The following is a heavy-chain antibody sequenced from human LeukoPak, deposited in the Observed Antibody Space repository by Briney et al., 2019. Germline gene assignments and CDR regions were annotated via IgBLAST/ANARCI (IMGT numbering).Heavy chain of an antibody. Sequence: PGGSLRLSCAASGFTFSSYWMSWVRQAPGKGLEWVAVISYDGSNKYYADSVKGRFTISRDNSKNTLYLQMNSLRAEDTAVYYCAKDLSYSSQYYFDYWGQGTLVTVSS. J-gene: IGHJ4*02. CDR2: ISYDGSNK. CDR3: AKDLSYSSQYYFDY. V-gene: IGHV3-30*18. CDR1: GFTFSSYW. D-gene: IGHD4-11*01.